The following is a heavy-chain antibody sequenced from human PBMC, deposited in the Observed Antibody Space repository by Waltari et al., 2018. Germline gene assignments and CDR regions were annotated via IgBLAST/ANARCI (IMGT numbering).Heavy chain of an antibody. V-gene: IGHV4-38-2*01. CDR2: INYGGNR. D-gene: IGHD2-21*01. Sequence: RESGPGLVRTSETLSLNCDVSDYSIINGYYWGWIRQPPGKGLEWIASINYGGNRYIYPSFESRVTISVDTSSNQFSLQLHSVTAADTAVYFCGRLGGSMTTYQTFRDHWGQGILVNVSS. CDR3: GRLGGSMTTYQTFRDH. J-gene: IGHJ5*02. CDR1: DYSIINGYY.